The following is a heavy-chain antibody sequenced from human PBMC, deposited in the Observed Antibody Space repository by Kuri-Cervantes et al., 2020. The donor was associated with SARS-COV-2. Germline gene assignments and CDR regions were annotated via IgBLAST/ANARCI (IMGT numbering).Heavy chain of an antibody. V-gene: IGHV1-18*01. CDR3: ARDQGSSGYYPFLDYYYYGMDV. J-gene: IGHJ6*02. D-gene: IGHD3-22*01. Sequence: ASVKVSCKAYGYTFTSYGVSWVRQAPGQGLEWMGWISAYNGHTNYARRLQGRVTMTTDTSTSTAYMELRSLRSDDTAVYYCARDQGSSGYYPFLDYYYYGMDVWGQGTTVTVSS. CDR2: ISAYNGHT. CDR1: GYTFTSYG.